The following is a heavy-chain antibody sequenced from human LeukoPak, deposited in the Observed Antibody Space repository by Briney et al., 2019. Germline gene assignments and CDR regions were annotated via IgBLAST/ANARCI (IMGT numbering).Heavy chain of an antibody. Sequence: SETLSLTCAVSDYSISSGNYWGWIRQPPGTGLEWIGSVYHSGSTHYSPSLKSRVTISVDTSKNQFSLKLRSVTAADTAVYYCARNDSSGYFDYWGQGTLVTVSS. J-gene: IGHJ4*02. D-gene: IGHD3-22*01. CDR1: DYSISSGNY. V-gene: IGHV4-38-2*01. CDR2: VYHSGST. CDR3: ARNDSSGYFDY.